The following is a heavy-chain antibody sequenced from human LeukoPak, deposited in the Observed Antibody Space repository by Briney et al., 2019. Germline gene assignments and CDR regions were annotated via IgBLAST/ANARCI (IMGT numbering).Heavy chain of an antibody. Sequence: PGGSLRLSCGASGFPFSSYWMHWVRQAPGKGLEWVSRVNSDGSSSSYADSVKGRFTISRDNAKNTLYLQMNSLRAEDTAVYYCARGLFVGATFDYWGQGALVTVSS. D-gene: IGHD1-26*01. CDR1: GFPFSSYW. CDR2: VNSDGSSS. V-gene: IGHV3-74*01. J-gene: IGHJ4*02. CDR3: ARGLFVGATFDY.